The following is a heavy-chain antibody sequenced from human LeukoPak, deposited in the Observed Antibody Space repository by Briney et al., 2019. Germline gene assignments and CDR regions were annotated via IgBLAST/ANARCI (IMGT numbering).Heavy chain of an antibody. CDR3: ARGGSNGYNWFDP. Sequence: PGGSLRLSCAASGFTFSDYYMSWIRQAPGKGLEWVSYISDTGNTKYYADSVEGRFTISRDNTKSSLSLQMNSLTAEDTAFYYCARGGSNGYNWFDPWGQGTLVTVSS. V-gene: IGHV3-11*01. D-gene: IGHD3-22*01. CDR1: GFTFSDYY. J-gene: IGHJ5*02. CDR2: ISDTGNTK.